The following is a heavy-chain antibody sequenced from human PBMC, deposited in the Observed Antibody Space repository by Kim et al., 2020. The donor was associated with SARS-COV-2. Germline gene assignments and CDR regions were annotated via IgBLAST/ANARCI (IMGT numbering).Heavy chain of an antibody. CDR2: ISGSGGST. V-gene: IGHV3-23*01. J-gene: IGHJ4*02. CDR1: GFTFSSYA. D-gene: IGHD4-17*01. Sequence: GGSLRLSCAASGFTFSSYAMSWVRQAPGKVLEWFSAISGSGGSTYYADSVKGRFTISRDNSKNTLYLQMNSLRAEDTDVYYCAKAVYGDYLGFDYWGQGTLVTVS. CDR3: AKAVYGDYLGFDY.